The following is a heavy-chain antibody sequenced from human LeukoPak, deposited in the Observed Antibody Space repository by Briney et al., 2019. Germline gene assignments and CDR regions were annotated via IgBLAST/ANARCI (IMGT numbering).Heavy chain of an antibody. V-gene: IGHV3-9*01. J-gene: IGHJ3*02. Sequence: GGSLRLSCAASGFTFDDYAMHWVRQAPGKGLEWVSGISWNSGSIGYADSVKGRFTISRDNAKNSLCLQMNSLRAEDTALYYCAKVPSFGSDLDAFDIWGQGTMVTVSS. D-gene: IGHD3-16*01. CDR1: GFTFDDYA. CDR3: AKVPSFGSDLDAFDI. CDR2: ISWNSGSI.